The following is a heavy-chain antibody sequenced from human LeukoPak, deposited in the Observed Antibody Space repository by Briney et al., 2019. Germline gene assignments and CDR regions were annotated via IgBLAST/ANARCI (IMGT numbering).Heavy chain of an antibody. Sequence: SETLSLTCAVYGGSFSGYYWSWIRQPPGKGLEWIGEINYSGSTSYNPSLKSRVTISVDTSKNQFSLKLSSVTAADTAVYYCARGNGVWGSYRYLDYWGQGTLVTVSS. J-gene: IGHJ4*02. V-gene: IGHV4-34*01. CDR2: INYSGST. D-gene: IGHD3-16*02. CDR3: ARGNGVWGSYRYLDY. CDR1: GGSFSGYY.